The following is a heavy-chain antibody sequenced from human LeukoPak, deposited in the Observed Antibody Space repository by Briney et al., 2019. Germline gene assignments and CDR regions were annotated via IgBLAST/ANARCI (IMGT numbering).Heavy chain of an antibody. D-gene: IGHD3-22*01. CDR3: ARDGGGYYFSP. Sequence: PSETLSLTCTVSGGSISSSSYYWGWIRQPPGKGLEWIGSISYSGSTYYNPSLKSRVTISVDTSKKQFSLKLSSVTAADTAVYYCARDGGGYYFSPWGQGTLVTVSS. CDR2: ISYSGST. V-gene: IGHV4-39*07. CDR1: GGSISSSSYY. J-gene: IGHJ5*02.